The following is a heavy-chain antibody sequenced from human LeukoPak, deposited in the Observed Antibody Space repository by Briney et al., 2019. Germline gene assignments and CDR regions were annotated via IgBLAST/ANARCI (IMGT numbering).Heavy chain of an antibody. CDR3: ARGRATFFDY. D-gene: IGHD1-26*01. CDR2: ISSSGSTI. J-gene: IGHJ4*02. Sequence: GGSLRLSCVASGFTFSRYAMHWVRQAPGKGLEWVSYISSSGSTIYYADSVKGRFTISRDNAKNSLYLQMNSLRAEDTAVYYCARGRATFFDYWGQGTLVTVSS. CDR1: GFTFSRYA. V-gene: IGHV3-48*03.